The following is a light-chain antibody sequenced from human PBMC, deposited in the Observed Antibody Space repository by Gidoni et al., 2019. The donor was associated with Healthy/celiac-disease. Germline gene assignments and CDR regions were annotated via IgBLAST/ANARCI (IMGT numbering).Light chain of an antibody. CDR1: QSVSSY. Sequence: EIVLTHSPATLSLSPGERATLPCRASQSVSSYVAWYQQKPGQAPRLLIYDASNRATGIPARFSGSGSGTDVTLTISSLEPEDFAVYYCQQRSNWPLTFGGGTKVEIK. V-gene: IGKV3-11*01. CDR3: QQRSNWPLT. CDR2: DAS. J-gene: IGKJ4*01.